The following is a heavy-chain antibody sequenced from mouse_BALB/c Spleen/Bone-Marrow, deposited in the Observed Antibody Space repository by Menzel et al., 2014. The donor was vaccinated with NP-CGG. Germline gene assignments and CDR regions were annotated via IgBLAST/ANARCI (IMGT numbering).Heavy chain of an antibody. CDR3: TRREAYYRYDGDFDY. V-gene: IGHV1-15*01. J-gene: IGHJ2*01. D-gene: IGHD2-14*01. CDR2: IDPETTGT. Sequence: QVHLQQPGAELVRPGASVTLSCKASGFTFTDYEMHWVKQTPVHGLEWIGAIDPETTGTACNQRFKGKATLIADKSSSTAYMELRSLTSEDSAVYYCTRREAYYRYDGDFDYWGQCTTLTGSS. CDR1: GFTFTDYE.